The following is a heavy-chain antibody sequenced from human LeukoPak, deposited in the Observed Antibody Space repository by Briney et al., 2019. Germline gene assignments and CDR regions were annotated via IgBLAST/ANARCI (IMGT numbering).Heavy chain of an antibody. Sequence: SETLSLTCTVSGGPISSYYWSWIRQPPGKGLEWIGYIYYSGSTNYNPSLKSRVTISVDTSKNQFSLKLSSVTAADTAVYYCARHYDILTGYFDYWGQGTLVTVSS. V-gene: IGHV4-59*01. J-gene: IGHJ4*02. CDR3: ARHYDILTGYFDY. D-gene: IGHD3-9*01. CDR2: IYYSGST. CDR1: GGPISSYY.